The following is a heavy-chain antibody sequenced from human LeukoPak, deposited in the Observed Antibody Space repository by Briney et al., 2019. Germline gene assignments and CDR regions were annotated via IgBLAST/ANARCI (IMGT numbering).Heavy chain of an antibody. V-gene: IGHV3-23*01. D-gene: IGHD1-26*01. CDR1: GFTFSSYA. Sequence: GGSLRLSCAASGFTFSSYAMSWVRQAPGKGLEWVSAISGSGGSTYYADSVKGRFTISRDNSKNTLYLQMNSLRAEDTAVYYCAKDRRKGELLYYFDDWGQGTLVTVSS. CDR2: ISGSGGST. J-gene: IGHJ4*02. CDR3: AKDRRKGELLYYFDD.